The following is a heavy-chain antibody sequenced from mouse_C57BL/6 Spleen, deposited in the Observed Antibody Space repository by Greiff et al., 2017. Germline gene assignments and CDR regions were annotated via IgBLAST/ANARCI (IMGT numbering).Heavy chain of an antibody. Sequence: QVQLQQSGAELVKPGASVKMSCKASGYTFTSYWITWVKQRPGQGLEWIGDIYPGSGSTNYNEKFKSKATLTVDTSSSTAYMQLSSLTSEDSAVYYCARGSSYAMDDWGQGTSVTVSS. CDR2: IYPGSGST. V-gene: IGHV1-55*01. CDR1: GYTFTSYW. CDR3: ARGSSYAMDD. D-gene: IGHD1-1*01. J-gene: IGHJ4*01.